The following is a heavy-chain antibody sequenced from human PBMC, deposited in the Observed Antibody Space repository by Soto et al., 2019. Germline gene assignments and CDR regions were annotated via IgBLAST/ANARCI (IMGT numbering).Heavy chain of an antibody. V-gene: IGHV4-59*08. CDR2: IYYSGST. J-gene: IGHJ3*02. D-gene: IGHD3-16*02. CDR1: GGSISSYY. CDR3: ARTTTYDYIWGSYPRNDAFDI. Sequence: SETLSLTCTVSGGSISSYYWSWIRQPPGKGLEWIGYIYYSGSTNYNPSLKSRVTISVDTSKNQFSLKLSSVTAADTAVYYCARTTTYDYIWGSYPRNDAFDIWGQGTMVTVS.